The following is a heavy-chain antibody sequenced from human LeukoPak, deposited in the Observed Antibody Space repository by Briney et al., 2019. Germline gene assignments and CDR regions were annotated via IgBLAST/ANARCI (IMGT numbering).Heavy chain of an antibody. CDR3: ARASVLLSADY. D-gene: IGHD3-16*01. CDR1: GYSISSGYY. CDR2: IYHSGST. Sequence: SETLSLTCTVSGYSISSGYYWGWIRQPPGKGLEWIGSIYHSGSTYYNPSLKSRVTISVDTSKNQFSLKLSSVTAADTAVYYFARASVLLSADYWGQGTLVTVSS. J-gene: IGHJ4*02. V-gene: IGHV4-38-2*02.